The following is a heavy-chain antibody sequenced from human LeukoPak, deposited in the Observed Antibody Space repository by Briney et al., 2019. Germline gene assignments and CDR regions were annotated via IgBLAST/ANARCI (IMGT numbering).Heavy chain of an antibody. CDR3: SRERDSNWFDP. CDR1: EFTFSRYW. Sequence: GGSLRLSCAASEFTFSRYWMHWVRQAPGKGLVWVSRVSPDGLTTKYADSVRGRFTVSRDNAKNTLYLQMNSLRDEDTAMYYCSRERDSNWFDPWGQGTLVTVSS. V-gene: IGHV3-74*03. CDR2: VSPDGLTT. J-gene: IGHJ5*02.